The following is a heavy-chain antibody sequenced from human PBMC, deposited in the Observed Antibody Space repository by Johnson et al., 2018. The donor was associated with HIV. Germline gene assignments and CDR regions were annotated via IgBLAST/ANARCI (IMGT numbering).Heavy chain of an antibody. CDR2: MNGNGGSK. Sequence: VQLVESGGGLVKPGGSLRLSCAASGFTFSDYYMSRSRQAPGKGREWGSGMNGNGGSKGYADSAKGRFTISRDTARNSLYLQINRLRADDTAVYYCARDFVAVGECTAFDIWGQGTRVTVSS. V-gene: IGHV3-11*01. D-gene: IGHD3-10*01. CDR3: ARDFVAVGECTAFDI. J-gene: IGHJ3*02. CDR1: GFTFSDYY.